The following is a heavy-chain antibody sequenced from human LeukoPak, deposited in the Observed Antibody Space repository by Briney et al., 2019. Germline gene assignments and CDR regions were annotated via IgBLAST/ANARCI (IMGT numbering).Heavy chain of an antibody. D-gene: IGHD6-13*01. CDR2: FYYTGNT. J-gene: IGHJ4*02. Sequence: RPAPGEGVGWIGNFYYTGNTYYNSSLKSRVTISVGTSQKQFSLRLSSVTAADTAVYYCARGRYLTTGGGAAAGFLDYWGQGTLVTVSS. CDR3: ARGRYLTTGGGAAAGFLDY. V-gene: IGHV4-39*07.